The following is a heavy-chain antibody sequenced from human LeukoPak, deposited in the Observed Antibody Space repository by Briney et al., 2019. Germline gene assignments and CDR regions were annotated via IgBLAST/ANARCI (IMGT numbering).Heavy chain of an antibody. J-gene: IGHJ3*02. CDR1: GFTFDDYA. CDR3: TRSSLDAFDI. V-gene: IGHV3-9*01. CDR2: ISWNSGSI. D-gene: IGHD1-14*01. Sequence: GGSLRLSCAASGFTFDDYAMHWVRQAPGKGLEWVSGISWNSGSIGYADSVKGRFTISRDNAKNSLYLQMNSLRAEDTALYYCTRSSLDAFDIWGQGTMVTVSS.